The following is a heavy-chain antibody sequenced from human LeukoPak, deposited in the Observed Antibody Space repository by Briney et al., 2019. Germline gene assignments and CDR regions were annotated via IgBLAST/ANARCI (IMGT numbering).Heavy chain of an antibody. Sequence: ASVKVSSKASGYTFTIYYLHWVRQAPGQGLEWMGIINPRGGTTSFAQKFQGRVAMTRDTSTSTVYMDLSGLRSDDTAVYYCARGIATAGYDYWGQGTLVTVSS. J-gene: IGHJ4*02. V-gene: IGHV1-46*01. CDR3: ARGIATAGYDY. CDR1: GYTFTIYY. D-gene: IGHD6-13*01. CDR2: INPRGGTT.